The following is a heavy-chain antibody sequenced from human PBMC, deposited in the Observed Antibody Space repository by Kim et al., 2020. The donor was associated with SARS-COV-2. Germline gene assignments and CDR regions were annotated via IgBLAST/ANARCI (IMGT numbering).Heavy chain of an antibody. CDR1: GYTFKDSA. D-gene: IGHD4-4*01. CDR2: ISGGSGRT. V-gene: IGHV1-3*01. J-gene: IGHJ4*02. CDR3: VREDTVSIKIDH. Sequence: ASVKVSCKASGYTFKDSAIHWVRQGPGQGLEWMGWISGGSGRTRYSQKFQARVTFTRDTSSTTAYMELTNLTSGDTALYYCVREDTVSIKIDHWGQGTVV.